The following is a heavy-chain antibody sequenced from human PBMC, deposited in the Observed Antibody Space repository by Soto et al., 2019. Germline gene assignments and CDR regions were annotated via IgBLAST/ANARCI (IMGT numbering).Heavy chain of an antibody. Sequence: QITLKESGPTLVKPTQTLTLTCTFSGFSLSTSGVGVGWIRQPPGKALEWLAVIYWDDSKTYSPSLKSRLTTXTXXSRDQVVLTMTNMDPVDTATYYCAHKGSGSRAIDYWGQGAPVTVSS. J-gene: IGHJ4*02. CDR3: AHKGSGSRAIDY. V-gene: IGHV2-5*02. CDR1: GFSLSTSGVG. D-gene: IGHD3-10*01. CDR2: IYWDDSK.